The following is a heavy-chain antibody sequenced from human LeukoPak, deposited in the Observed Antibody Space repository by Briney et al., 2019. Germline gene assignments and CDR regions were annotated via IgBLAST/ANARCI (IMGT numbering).Heavy chain of an antibody. Sequence: PGRSLRLSCAASGFTFDDYAMSWVRQAPGKGLEWVSAISGSGGSTYYADSVKGRFTISRDNSKNTLYLQMNSLRAEDTAVYYCAKGNLYYYDSSGYFDYWGQGTLVTVSS. J-gene: IGHJ4*02. CDR1: GFTFDDYA. CDR3: AKGNLYYYDSSGYFDY. D-gene: IGHD3-22*01. CDR2: ISGSGGST. V-gene: IGHV3-23*01.